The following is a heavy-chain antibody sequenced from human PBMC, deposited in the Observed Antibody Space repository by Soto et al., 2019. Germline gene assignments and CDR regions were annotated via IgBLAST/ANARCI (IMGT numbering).Heavy chain of an antibody. J-gene: IGHJ6*02. CDR2: IYPGDSDT. CDR3: ARSYCSSTSCYYYYYYGMDV. D-gene: IGHD2-2*01. Sequence: PGESLKISWKGPGYSFTSYWIGWVRQMPGKGLEWMGIIYPGDSDTRYSPSFQGQVTISADKSISTAYLQWSSLKASDTAMYYCARSYCSSTSCYYYYYYGMDVWGQGTTVTVSS. CDR1: GYSFTSYW. V-gene: IGHV5-51*01.